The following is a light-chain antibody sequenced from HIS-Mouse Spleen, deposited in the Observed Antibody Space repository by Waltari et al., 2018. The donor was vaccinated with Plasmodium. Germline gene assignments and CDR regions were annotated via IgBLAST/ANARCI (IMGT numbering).Light chain of an antibody. Sequence: IQMTQSPSSLSASVRTRVTINCQASQDISNYLNWYQQKPGKAPKLLIYDASNLETGVPSRFSGSGSGTDFTFTISSLQPEDIATYYCQQYDNLPPLFTFGPGTKVDIK. CDR2: DAS. J-gene: IGKJ3*01. CDR1: QDISNY. V-gene: IGKV1-33*01. CDR3: QQYDNLPPLFT.